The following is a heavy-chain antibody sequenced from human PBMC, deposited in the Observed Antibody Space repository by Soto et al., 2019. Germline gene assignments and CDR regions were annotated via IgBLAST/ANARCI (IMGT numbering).Heavy chain of an antibody. CDR3: AKVEGIRYCSSTSCYVPYFDY. V-gene: IGHV3-23*01. CDR1: EFTFSSYA. Sequence: LRLSCAASEFTFSSYAMSWVRQAPGKGLEWVSAISGSGGSTYYADSVKGRFTISRDNSKNTLYLQMNSLRAEDTAVYYCAKVEGIRYCSSTSCYVPYFDYWGQGTLVTVSS. J-gene: IGHJ4*02. D-gene: IGHD2-2*01. CDR2: ISGSGGST.